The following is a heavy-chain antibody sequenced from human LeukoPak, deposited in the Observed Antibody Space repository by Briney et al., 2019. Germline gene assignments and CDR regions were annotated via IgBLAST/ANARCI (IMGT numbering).Heavy chain of an antibody. J-gene: IGHJ4*02. V-gene: IGHV4-39*07. CDR2: IYYSGST. CDR1: GGSVSSGSYY. CDR3: ARDGRFPPEVLPRYFDY. Sequence: PSETLSLTCTVSGGSVSSGSYYWGWIRQPPGKGLEWIGNIYYSGSTYYNPSLKSRVTISVETSKNQFSLKLSSVTAADTAVYYCARDGRFPPEVLPRYFDYWGQGTLVTVSS. D-gene: IGHD1-26*01.